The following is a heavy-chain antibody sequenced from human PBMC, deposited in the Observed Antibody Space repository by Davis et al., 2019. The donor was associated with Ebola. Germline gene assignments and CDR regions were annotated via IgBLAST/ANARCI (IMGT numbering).Heavy chain of an antibody. CDR2: ISGDGGST. Sequence: GGSLRLSCAASGFTFSSYSMNWVRQAPGKGLEWVSLISGDGGSTYYADSVKGRFTISRDNTKNSLYLQMNSLRTEDTALYYCAKGTVIRYFDYWGQGTLVTVSS. V-gene: IGHV3-43*02. CDR1: GFTFSSYS. J-gene: IGHJ4*02. CDR3: AKGTVIRYFDY. D-gene: IGHD2-21*01.